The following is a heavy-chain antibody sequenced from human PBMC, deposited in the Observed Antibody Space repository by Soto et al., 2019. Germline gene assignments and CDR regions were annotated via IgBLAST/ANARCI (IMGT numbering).Heavy chain of an antibody. V-gene: IGHV1-46*01. J-gene: IGHJ4*02. Sequence: QVQLVQSGAEVKNPGASVKVSCKASGYTFTNYYIHWVRQAPGQGLEWMAIINPNGGSTNYAQEFQGRVTRARDTFTNTVYMELSSLRSEDTAIYYCARGLAAGDYWGQGTLVTVSS. CDR2: INPNGGST. D-gene: IGHD6-13*01. CDR3: ARGLAAGDY. CDR1: GYTFTNYY.